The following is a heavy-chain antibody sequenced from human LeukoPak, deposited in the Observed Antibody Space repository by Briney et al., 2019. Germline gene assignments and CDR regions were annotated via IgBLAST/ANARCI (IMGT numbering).Heavy chain of an antibody. CDR3: AKGGGYYGSGTYYKNNWFDP. CDR2: ISGSGGTT. J-gene: IGHJ5*02. D-gene: IGHD3-10*01. CDR1: GFTFSNYA. V-gene: IGHV3-23*01. Sequence: GGSLRLSCAVSGFTFSNYAMSWVRQAPGKGLEWVSAISGSGGTTYYGDPVKGRFTISRDNSKNTLYLQMNSLRAEDTAVYYCAKGGGYYGSGTYYKNNWFDPWGQGTLVIVSS.